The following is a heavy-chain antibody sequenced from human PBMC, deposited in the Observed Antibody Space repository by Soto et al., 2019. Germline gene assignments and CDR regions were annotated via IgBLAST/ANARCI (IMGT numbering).Heavy chain of an antibody. Sequence: TLSLTCTVSGGSISSGGYYWSWIRQHPGKGLEWIGYIYYSGSTYYNPSLKSRVTTSVDTSKNQFSLKLSSVTAADTAVYYCARVEAPYSSSSGIDYWGQGTLVTVSS. CDR3: ARVEAPYSSSSGIDY. V-gene: IGHV4-31*03. J-gene: IGHJ4*02. D-gene: IGHD6-6*01. CDR1: GGSISSGGYY. CDR2: IYYSGST.